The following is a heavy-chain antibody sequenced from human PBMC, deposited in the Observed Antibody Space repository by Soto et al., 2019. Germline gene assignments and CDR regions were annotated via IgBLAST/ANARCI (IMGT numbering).Heavy chain of an antibody. CDR2: INHSGST. V-gene: IGHV4-34*01. Sequence: SETLSLTCAVYGGSFSGYYWSWIRQPPGKGLEWIGEINHSGSTNYNPSLKSRVTISVDTSKNQFSLKLSSVTAADTAVYYCARGRGASRFTIFGVVIMGYFDYWGQGTLVTVSS. CDR1: GGSFSGYY. CDR3: ARGRGASRFTIFGVVIMGYFDY. J-gene: IGHJ4*02. D-gene: IGHD3-3*01.